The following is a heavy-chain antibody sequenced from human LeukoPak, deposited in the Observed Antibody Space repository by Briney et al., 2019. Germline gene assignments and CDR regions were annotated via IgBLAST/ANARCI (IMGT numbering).Heavy chain of an antibody. V-gene: IGHV1-46*01. Sequence: ASVKVSCKASGYTFTSYYMHWVRQAPGQGLEWMGIINPSGGSTSYAQKFQGRVTMTRDTSTSTAYMELRSLRSDDTAVYYCARDQADIVGATNEYFQHWGQGTLVTVSS. D-gene: IGHD1-26*01. CDR1: GYTFTSYY. J-gene: IGHJ1*01. CDR3: ARDQADIVGATNEYFQH. CDR2: INPSGGST.